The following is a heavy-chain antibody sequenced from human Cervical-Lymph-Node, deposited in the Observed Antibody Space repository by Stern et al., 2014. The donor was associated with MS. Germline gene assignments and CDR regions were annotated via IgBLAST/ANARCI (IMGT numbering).Heavy chain of an antibody. Sequence: QVKLVQSGAEVTKPGASVKVSCKASGDAFTSHYMHWVRQAPGQGLEWMGIINPSGDGTTYAQKFQGRLTMTRDTSTSTVYMELSSLRSEDTAVYYCTRPLAGTTLLFDYWGQGTLVTVSS. D-gene: IGHD1-1*01. CDR2: INPSGDGT. CDR1: GDAFTSHY. CDR3: TRPLAGTTLLFDY. J-gene: IGHJ4*02. V-gene: IGHV1-46*01.